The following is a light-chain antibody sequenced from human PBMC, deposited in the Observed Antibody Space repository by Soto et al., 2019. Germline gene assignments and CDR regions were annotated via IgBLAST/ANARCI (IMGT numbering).Light chain of an antibody. CDR1: QYIGTD. CDR3: QQTYRTPLT. J-gene: IGKJ4*01. V-gene: IGKV1-39*01. CDR2: AAS. Sequence: DIQMTQSPSSLSASVRDRVTITCLAGQYIGTDLNLYQPKPWKASKLLIYAASRLHSWDPSRFSGSGSGTDFTLTISSLQPEDFATYSCQQTYRTPLTVGGGTKVDIK.